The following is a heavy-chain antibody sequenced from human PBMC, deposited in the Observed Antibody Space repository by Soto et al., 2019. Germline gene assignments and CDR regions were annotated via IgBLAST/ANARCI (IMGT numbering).Heavy chain of an antibody. D-gene: IGHD3-22*01. CDR2: IYPGDSDT. CDR3: ARPSRPPYDSSGYYGEGAFDI. Sequence: GESLKISCKGSGYSFTSYWIGWVRQMPGKGLEWMGIIYPGDSDTRYSPSFQGQVTISADKSISTAYLQWSSLKASDTAMYYCARPSRPPYDSSGYYGEGAFDIWGQGTMVTVSS. V-gene: IGHV5-51*01. CDR1: GYSFTSYW. J-gene: IGHJ3*02.